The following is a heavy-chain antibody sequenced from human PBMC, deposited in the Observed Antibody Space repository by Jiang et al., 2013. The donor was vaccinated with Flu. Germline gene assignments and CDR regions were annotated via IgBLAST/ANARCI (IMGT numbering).Heavy chain of an antibody. Sequence: GSGLVKPSETLSLTCTVSGGSISSSSYYWGWIRQPPGKGLEWIGSIYYSGSTYYNPSLKSRVTISVDTSKNQFSLKLSSVTAADTAVYYCARCSDFWSGYYFGYWGQGTLVTVSS. J-gene: IGHJ4*02. CDR3: ARCSDFWSGYYFGY. CDR1: GGSISSSSYY. D-gene: IGHD3-3*01. CDR2: IYYSGST. V-gene: IGHV4-39*01.